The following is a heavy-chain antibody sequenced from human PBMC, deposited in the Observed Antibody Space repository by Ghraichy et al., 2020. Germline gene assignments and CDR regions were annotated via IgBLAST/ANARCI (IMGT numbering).Heavy chain of an antibody. CDR3: ARASRVVRFFYYDGMDV. D-gene: IGHD4-23*01. V-gene: IGHV3-48*02. CDR1: GFTFSSYS. CDR2: ITSSSRTI. Sequence: GESLNISCVGSGFTFSSYSMNWVRQSPGKGLEWVSYITSSSRTISYADSVKGRFTISRDNAQNSLYLQMNSLRDEDTAVYYCARASRVVRFFYYDGMDVWGQGTTVTVSS. J-gene: IGHJ6*02.